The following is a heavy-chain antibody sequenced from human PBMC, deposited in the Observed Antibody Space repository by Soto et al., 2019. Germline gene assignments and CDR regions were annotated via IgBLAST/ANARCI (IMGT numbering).Heavy chain of an antibody. CDR2: ISWNSGSI. D-gene: IGHD3-3*01. CDR1: GFTFDDYA. CDR3: AKGRSGYYTAFDY. Sequence: EVQLVESGGGLVQPGRSLRLSCAASGFTFDDYAMHWVRQAPGKGLEWVSGISWNSGSIGYADSVKGRFTISRDNAKNSLYLKMKSLRAEDTALYYCAKGRSGYYTAFDYWGQGTLVTGSS. V-gene: IGHV3-9*01. J-gene: IGHJ4*02.